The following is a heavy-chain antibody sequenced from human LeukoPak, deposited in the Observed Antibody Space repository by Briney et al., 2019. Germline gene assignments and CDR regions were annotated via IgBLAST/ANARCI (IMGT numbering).Heavy chain of an antibody. CDR2: IKQDGSEK. CDR3: ARAVIQFDY. D-gene: IGHD5-18*01. Sequence: GGSLRLSCAASGFTFSIYWMSWVRQAPGKGLEWVANIKQDGSEKYYVDSVKGRFTISRDNAKNSLYLQMNSLRAEDTAVYYCARAVIQFDYWGQGTLVTVSS. V-gene: IGHV3-7*01. J-gene: IGHJ4*02. CDR1: GFTFSIYW.